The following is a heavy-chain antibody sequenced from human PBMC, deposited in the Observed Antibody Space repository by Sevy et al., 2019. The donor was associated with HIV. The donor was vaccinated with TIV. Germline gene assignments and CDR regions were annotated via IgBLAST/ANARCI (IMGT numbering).Heavy chain of an antibody. CDR3: ASQRGGYERLYYFDS. CDR2: ISDSSATI. D-gene: IGHD5-12*01. J-gene: IGHJ4*02. CDR1: GFTYS. Sequence: GGYLRLYCVASGFTYSMNWVRQAPGKGLEWVSYISDSSATIHYADSVKGRFTISRDNAKNSLYLQMNTLRSEDTAVYYCASQRGGYERLYYFDSWGQGILVTVSS. V-gene: IGHV3-48*01.